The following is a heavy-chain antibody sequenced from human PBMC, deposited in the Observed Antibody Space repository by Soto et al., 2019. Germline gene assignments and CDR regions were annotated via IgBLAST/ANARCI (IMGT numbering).Heavy chain of an antibody. CDR1: GGTFSSYA. Sequence: GASVKVSCKASGGTFSSYAISWVRQAPGQGLEWMGGIIPIFGTANYAQKFQGRVTITADKSTSTAYMELSSLRSEDTAVYYCARVEDGILTGYRPTGMDVWGQGTTVTVSS. V-gene: IGHV1-69*06. J-gene: IGHJ6*02. CDR2: IIPIFGTA. CDR3: ARVEDGILTGYRPTGMDV. D-gene: IGHD3-9*01.